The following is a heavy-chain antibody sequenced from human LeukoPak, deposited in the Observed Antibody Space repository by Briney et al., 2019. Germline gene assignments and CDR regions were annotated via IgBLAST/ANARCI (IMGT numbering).Heavy chain of an antibody. CDR1: GDSVSGYY. D-gene: IGHD3-22*01. V-gene: IGHV4-4*09. CDR3: ARGLRDEERHYGYYYMDV. Sequence: SETLSLTCTVSGDSVSGYYGSWIRQPPGKGLEWLGYFYTSANTNYNPSLKSRVTMSVDTSKNQFSLKLTSVTAADTAVYYCARGLRDEERHYGYYYMDVWGKGTTVTVSS. CDR2: FYTSANT. J-gene: IGHJ6*03.